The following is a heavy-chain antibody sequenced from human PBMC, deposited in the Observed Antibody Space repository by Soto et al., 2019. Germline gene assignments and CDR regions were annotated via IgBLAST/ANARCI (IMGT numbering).Heavy chain of an antibody. J-gene: IGHJ4*02. CDR1: GFSLSTSGVG. D-gene: IGHD2-15*01. CDR3: AHAPARYCSGGSCYSYFDY. V-gene: IGHV2-5*02. CDR2: IYWEDDK. Sequence: QITLKESGPTLVKPTQTLTLTCTFSGFSLSTSGVGVGWIRQPPGKALEWLALIYWEDDKRYSPSLKSRLTITKDTSKNQVVLTMTNMDPVDTATYYCAHAPARYCSGGSCYSYFDYWGQGTLVTVSS.